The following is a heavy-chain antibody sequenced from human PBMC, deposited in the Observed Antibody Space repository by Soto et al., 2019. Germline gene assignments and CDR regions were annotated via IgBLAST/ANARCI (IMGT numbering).Heavy chain of an antibody. Sequence: GGSLRLSCASSGFTFSSYGMHWVRQAPGKGLEWVAVISYDGSNKYYADSVKGRFTISRDNSKNTLYLQMNSLRAEDTAVYYCAKDLRGDYHPYWGQGTLVTVSS. V-gene: IGHV3-30*18. D-gene: IGHD4-17*01. CDR3: AKDLRGDYHPY. CDR2: ISYDGSNK. J-gene: IGHJ4*02. CDR1: GFTFSSYG.